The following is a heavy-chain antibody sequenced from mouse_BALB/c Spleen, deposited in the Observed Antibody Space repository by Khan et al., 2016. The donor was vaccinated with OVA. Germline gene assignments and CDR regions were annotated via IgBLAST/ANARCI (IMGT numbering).Heavy chain of an antibody. Sequence: VQLQQSGAELVKAGASVKMSCKASGYTFTSYWMHWVKQRLGQGLEWFAETNPTNGRTYYNEKFKSKATLTVDKSSSTAYMLLSGATFEDSAVNYCARSKKIGATYFDYGGQGTTLTVSS. CDR3: ARSKKIGATYFDY. D-gene: IGHD1-1*01. V-gene: IGHV1S81*02. J-gene: IGHJ2*01. CDR2: TNPTNGRT. CDR1: GYTFTSYW.